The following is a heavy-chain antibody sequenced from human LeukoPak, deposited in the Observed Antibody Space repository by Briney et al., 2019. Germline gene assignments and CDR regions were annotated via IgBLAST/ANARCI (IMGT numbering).Heavy chain of an antibody. Sequence: PSETLSLPCTVSGGSMSHHWSWIRQSPGKGLAWIGYVSHTACTNYNPSLKRRVTLSIDTYKSQLSFQLTSVTAADTAVYYCAREKSPERKTWLQLGAFDVWGQGTVVTVSS. D-gene: IGHD5-24*01. CDR1: GGSMSHH. J-gene: IGHJ3*01. CDR3: AREKSPERKTWLQLGAFDV. CDR2: VSHTACT. V-gene: IGHV4-59*11.